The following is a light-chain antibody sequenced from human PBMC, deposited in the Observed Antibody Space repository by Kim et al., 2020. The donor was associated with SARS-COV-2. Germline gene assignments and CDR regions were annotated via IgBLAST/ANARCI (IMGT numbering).Light chain of an antibody. CDR1: QGIDIY. CDR2: AAS. Sequence: DIQLTQYPSFLSASVGDRVTITCRASQGIDIYLAWYQQKPGKAPNLLVYAASNLQSGVPSRFSGSGSGTAFTLTISSLQPEDFATYYCQQLYTYPWTFGQGTKVDIK. CDR3: QQLYTYPWT. V-gene: IGKV1-9*01. J-gene: IGKJ1*01.